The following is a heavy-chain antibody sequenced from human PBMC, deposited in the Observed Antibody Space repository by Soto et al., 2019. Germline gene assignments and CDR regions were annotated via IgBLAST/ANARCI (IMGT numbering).Heavy chain of an antibody. CDR2: IIPTFGTA. D-gene: IGHD6-19*01. Sequence: QVQLVQSGAEMREPGSSVKVSCKASGGTFSSSAINWLRQAPGQGPEWMGGIIPTFGTANYIEKFRGRVAITADTPASTASMEVRSLTSEATARYFWAISEPAGHRGFDIWCQGTMVTVSS. V-gene: IGHV1-69*06. CDR3: AISEPAGHRGFDI. CDR1: GGTFSSSA. J-gene: IGHJ3*02.